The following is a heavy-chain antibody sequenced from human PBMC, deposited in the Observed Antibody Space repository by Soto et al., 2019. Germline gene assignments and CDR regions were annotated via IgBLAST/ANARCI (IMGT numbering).Heavy chain of an antibody. CDR3: ARDGGYSGHDY. D-gene: IGHD5-12*01. CDR2: IYHSGST. Sequence: SETLSLTCAVSGGSISSGGYSWSWIRQPPGKGLEWIGYIYHSGSTYYNPSLKSRVTISVDRSKNQFSLKLSSVTAADTAVYYCARDGGYSGHDYWGQGTLVTVSS. V-gene: IGHV4-30-2*01. J-gene: IGHJ4*02. CDR1: GGSISSGGYS.